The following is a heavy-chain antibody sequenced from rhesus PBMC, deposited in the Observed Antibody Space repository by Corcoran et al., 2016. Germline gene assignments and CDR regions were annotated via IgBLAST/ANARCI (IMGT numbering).Heavy chain of an antibody. CDR3: ASERYDSGYYGYFEF. Sequence: QLQLQESGPGLVKPSETLSVTCAVSGGSISSSYWSWIRQAPGKGLEWIGYIYGSGSSTNNNPSLKSRVNLSVDTSKNQLSLKLGCVTAADTAVYYCASERYDSGYYGYFEFWGQGALVTVSS. J-gene: IGHJ1*01. V-gene: IGHV4-169*02. CDR1: GGSISSSY. D-gene: IGHD3-28*01. CDR2: IYGSGSST.